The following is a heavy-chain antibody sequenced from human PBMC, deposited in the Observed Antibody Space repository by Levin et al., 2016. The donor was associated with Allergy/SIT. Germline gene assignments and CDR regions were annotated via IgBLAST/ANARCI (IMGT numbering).Heavy chain of an antibody. V-gene: IGHV1-69*13. Sequence: SVKVSCKASGGTFSTYTINWVRQAPGLGLEWMGLIITIFGTTNYAQKFQGRVTITADESASTAYMELSSLRSDDTAIYYCARQESYGAFDIWGHGTLVTVSS. CDR1: GGTFSTYT. J-gene: IGHJ3*02. CDR3: ARQESYGAFDI. CDR2: IITIFGTT. D-gene: IGHD1-26*01.